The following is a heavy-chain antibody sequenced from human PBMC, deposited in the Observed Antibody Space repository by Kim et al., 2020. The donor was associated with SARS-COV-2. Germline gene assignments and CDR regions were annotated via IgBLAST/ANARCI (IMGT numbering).Heavy chain of an antibody. CDR2: VSYDGTNK. Sequence: GGSLRLSCAASGFPFVSYGLHWVRQTPGKGLEWVAFVSYDGTNKYRSESLKGRFTVSRDNSKHTLYLQMNGLRPDDTATYFCAKDDYGVASRGYFFDSWGPATLLTVSS. V-gene: IGHV3-30*18. CDR3: AKDDYGVASRGYFFDS. D-gene: IGHD2-8*01. J-gene: IGHJ4*02. CDR1: GFPFVSYG.